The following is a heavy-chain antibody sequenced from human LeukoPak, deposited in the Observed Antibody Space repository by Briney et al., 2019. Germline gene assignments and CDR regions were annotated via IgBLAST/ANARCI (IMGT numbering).Heavy chain of an antibody. Sequence: PGASVKVSCKASGYAFTGYYIHWVRQAPGQGLEWMGSINPNSGGTNYAQKFQGRITMTWDTSINTAYMELSRLRSDDTAVYYCARLRRYGPIIFLGYFDYWGQGTLVTVSS. J-gene: IGHJ4*02. D-gene: IGHD5-18*01. V-gene: IGHV1-2*02. CDR1: GYAFTGYY. CDR3: ARLRRYGPIIFLGYFDY. CDR2: INPNSGGT.